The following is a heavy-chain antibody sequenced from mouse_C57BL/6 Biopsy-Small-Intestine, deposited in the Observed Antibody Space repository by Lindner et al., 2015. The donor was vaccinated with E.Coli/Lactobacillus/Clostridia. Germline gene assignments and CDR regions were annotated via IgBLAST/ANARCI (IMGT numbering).Heavy chain of an antibody. CDR3: TRRASTGFRDY. Sequence: VQLQESGAELMKPGASVKLSCKATGYTFTGYWIDWVKQRPGHGLEWIGEILPGSSSTNCNEKFKDQATFTADTSSNTAYMQLSSLTTEDSAIYYCTRRASTGFRDYWSQGTTLTVSS. J-gene: IGHJ2*01. CDR1: GYTFTGYW. CDR2: ILPGSSST. D-gene: IGHD3-2*02. V-gene: IGHV1-9*01.